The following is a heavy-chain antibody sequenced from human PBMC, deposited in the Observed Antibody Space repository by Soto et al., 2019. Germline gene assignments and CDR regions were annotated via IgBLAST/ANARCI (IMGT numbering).Heavy chain of an antibody. J-gene: IGHJ4*02. CDR1: GGTFSNSV. Sequence: QVQLVQSGADVKKPGSSVQVSCKASGGTFSNSVINWVRQAPGQGLEWMGGIIPVFGTANYAQKFRGRVTITADKSTSTAYMELRSLRSEDTAVFYCARCPSYYDFWSGYPYFDYWGQGTLVTVSS. CDR2: IIPVFGTA. D-gene: IGHD3-3*01. CDR3: ARCPSYYDFWSGYPYFDY. V-gene: IGHV1-69*06.